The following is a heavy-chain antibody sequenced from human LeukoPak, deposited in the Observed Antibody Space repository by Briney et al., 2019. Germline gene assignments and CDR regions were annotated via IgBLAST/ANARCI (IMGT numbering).Heavy chain of an antibody. D-gene: IGHD3-22*01. CDR2: IYYSGST. V-gene: IGHV4-59*01. CDR3: AGHDSSGTYFQH. J-gene: IGHJ1*01. CDR1: GDSISSYY. Sequence: SETLSLTCTVSGDSISSYYWSWIRQPPGKGLEWIGYIYYSGSTNYNPSLRSRVTISVDTSKNQFSLKLSSVTAADTAVYYCAGHDSSGTYFQHWGQGTLVTVSS.